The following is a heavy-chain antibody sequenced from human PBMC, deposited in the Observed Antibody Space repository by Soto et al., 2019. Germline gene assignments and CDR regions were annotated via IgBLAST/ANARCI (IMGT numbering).Heavy chain of an antibody. V-gene: IGHV1-18*01. Sequence: ASVKVSCKASGYTFTEYDINWVRQAPGQGLEWMGWVSGFNGHTNYAQKFQGRMTMTKDTSTTTAYMELSDLRSEDTAIYFCAREDDTTGHYSWFDPWGPGTLVTVSS. D-gene: IGHD1-1*01. CDR3: AREDDTTGHYSWFDP. CDR1: GYTFTEYD. CDR2: VSGFNGHT. J-gene: IGHJ5*02.